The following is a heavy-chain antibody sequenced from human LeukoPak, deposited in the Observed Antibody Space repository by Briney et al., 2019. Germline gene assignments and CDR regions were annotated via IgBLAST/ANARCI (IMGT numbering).Heavy chain of an antibody. CDR3: ARVAYSSGWHGSAFDI. CDR1: GGSISSSSYY. CDR2: IYYSGST. V-gene: IGHV4-39*07. Sequence: SETLSLTCTVSGGSISSSSYYWGWIRQPPGKGLEWIGSIYYSGSTYYNPSLKSRVTISVDTSKNQFSLKLSSVTAADTAVYYCARVAYSSGWHGSAFDIWGQGTMVTVSS. J-gene: IGHJ3*02. D-gene: IGHD6-19*01.